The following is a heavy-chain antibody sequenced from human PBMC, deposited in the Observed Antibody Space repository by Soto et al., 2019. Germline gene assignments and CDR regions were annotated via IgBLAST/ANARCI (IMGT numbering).Heavy chain of an antibody. J-gene: IGHJ4*02. CDR2: IIGDGNEI. Sequence: EVQLAESGGGLVQPGGSLRLSCAASGYTFSSDWRHWVRQAPGKGLVWVSRIIGDGNEITYADSVKGRFTISRDNSKNTVLLQMNSLRAEDTALYYCVRGHVRGNDRHFDYLGQGPLVTVSS. D-gene: IGHD3-16*02. CDR3: VRGHVRGNDRHFDY. CDR1: GYTFSSDW. V-gene: IGHV3-74*01.